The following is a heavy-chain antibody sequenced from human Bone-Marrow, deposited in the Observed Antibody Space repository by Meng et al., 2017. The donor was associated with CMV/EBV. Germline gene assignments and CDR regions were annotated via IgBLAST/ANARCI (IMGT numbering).Heavy chain of an antibody. D-gene: IGHD6-13*01. J-gene: IGHJ4*02. Sequence: SETLSLTCAVYGGSFSGYYWSWIRQPPGKGPEWIGEINHSGSTNYNPSLKSRVTISVDTSKNQFSLKLSSVTAADTAVYYCASTLGIAAFGSWGQGTLVTVSS. CDR2: INHSGST. CDR1: GGSFSGYY. V-gene: IGHV4-34*01. CDR3: ASTLGIAAFGS.